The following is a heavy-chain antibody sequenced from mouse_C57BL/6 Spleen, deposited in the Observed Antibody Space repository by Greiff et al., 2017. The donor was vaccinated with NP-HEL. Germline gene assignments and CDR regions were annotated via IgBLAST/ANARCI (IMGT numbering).Heavy chain of an antibody. CDR2: IDPSDSYT. CDR3: ARGGIGYGNYKAMDY. V-gene: IGHV1-59*01. J-gene: IGHJ4*01. Sequence: QVQLQQPGAELVRPGTSVKLSCKASGYTFTSYWMHWVKQRPRQGLEWIGVIDPSDSYTNYNQKFKGKATLTVDTSSSTAYMQLSSLTSEDSAVYYCARGGIGYGNYKAMDYWGQGTSVTVSS. D-gene: IGHD2-1*01. CDR1: GYTFTSYW.